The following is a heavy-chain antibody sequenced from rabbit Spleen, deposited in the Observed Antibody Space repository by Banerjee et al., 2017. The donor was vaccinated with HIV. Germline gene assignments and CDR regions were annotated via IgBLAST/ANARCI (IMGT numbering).Heavy chain of an antibody. CDR2: IAGSSSGFT. V-gene: IGHV1S40*01. Sequence: QSLEESGGDLVKPEGSLTLTCTASGFSFSNNDYMCWVRQAPGKGLEWIACIAGSSSGFTYSATWAKGRFTISKTSSTTVTLQMTSLTVADTATYFCATNHYTGDFNLWGPGTLVTVS. D-gene: IGHD4-1*01. CDR3: ATNHYTGDFNL. CDR1: GFSFSNNDY. J-gene: IGHJ4*01.